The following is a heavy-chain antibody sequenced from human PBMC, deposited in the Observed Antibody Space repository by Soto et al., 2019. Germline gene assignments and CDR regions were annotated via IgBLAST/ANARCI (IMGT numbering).Heavy chain of an antibody. CDR3: TIGSISTNPIPKNNWFDP. Sequence: EVQLVESGGGLVEPGGSLRLSCAASGFTFSNAWMNWVRQAPGKGLEWVGRIKSETDGGTTDYAAPVKGRFTISRDDSKTTLYLQMNSLKTEDTAVYYCTIGSISTNPIPKNNWFDPWGQGTLVTVSS. V-gene: IGHV3-15*07. CDR1: GFTFSNAW. CDR2: IKSETDGGTT. J-gene: IGHJ5*02. D-gene: IGHD2-2*02.